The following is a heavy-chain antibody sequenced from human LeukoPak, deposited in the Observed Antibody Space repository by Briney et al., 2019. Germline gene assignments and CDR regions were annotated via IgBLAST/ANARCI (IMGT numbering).Heavy chain of an antibody. D-gene: IGHD3-16*01. CDR3: ARALTMLNVASDI. CDR2: INPNSGDT. Sequence: ASVKVSCKASGYTFTGYYMHWVRQAPGQGLEWMGWINPNSGDTNYAQKFQGRVTMTRDTSISTAYMGLSRLRSDDTAVYYCARALTMLNVASDIWGQGTMVTVSS. CDR1: GYTFTGYY. J-gene: IGHJ3*02. V-gene: IGHV1-2*02.